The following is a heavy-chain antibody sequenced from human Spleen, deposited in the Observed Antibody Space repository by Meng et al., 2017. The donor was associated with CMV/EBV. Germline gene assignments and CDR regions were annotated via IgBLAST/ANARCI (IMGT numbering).Heavy chain of an antibody. CDR2: INPNSGGT. D-gene: IGHD7-27*01. J-gene: IGHJ4*02. V-gene: IGHV1-2*02. Sequence: SCKASGYTLTGYYIHWVRQAPGQGLEWMGWINPNSGGTNYEEKFQGRVTMTRDTSITTAYMEVSRLRSDDTAVYYCARDADPGDFDFWGQGTLVTVSS. CDR1: GYTLTGYY. CDR3: ARDADPGDFDF.